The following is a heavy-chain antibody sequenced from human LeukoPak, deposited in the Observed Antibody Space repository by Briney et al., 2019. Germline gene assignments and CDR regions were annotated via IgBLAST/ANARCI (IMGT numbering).Heavy chain of an antibody. V-gene: IGHV4-39*01. CDR3: ARHRTFGDYVAEYGMDV. CDR1: GDSITSSSFY. Sequence: PSETLSLTCTVSGDSITSSSFYWDWIRQPPGKGLEWIGSIFYGGSTYHNPSLKSRVTISVDTSKKQFSLKLSSVTAADTAVYYCARHRTFGDYVAEYGMDVWGQGTTVTVPS. CDR2: IFYGGST. D-gene: IGHD4-17*01. J-gene: IGHJ6*02.